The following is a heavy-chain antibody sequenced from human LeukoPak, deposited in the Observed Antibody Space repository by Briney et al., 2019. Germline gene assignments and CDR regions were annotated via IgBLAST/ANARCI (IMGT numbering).Heavy chain of an antibody. Sequence: GGSLRLSCVASGFTFSSYAMSWVRQAPGKGLEWVSAISGSGGSTYYADSVKGRFTISRDNSKNTLYLQMNSLRAEDTAVYYCAKCSYGFSDPNFDYWGQGTLVTVSS. D-gene: IGHD5-18*01. CDR1: GFTFSSYA. J-gene: IGHJ4*02. CDR2: ISGSGGST. CDR3: AKCSYGFSDPNFDY. V-gene: IGHV3-23*01.